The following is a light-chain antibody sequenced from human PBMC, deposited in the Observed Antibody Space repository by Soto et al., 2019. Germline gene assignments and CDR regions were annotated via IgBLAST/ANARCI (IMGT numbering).Light chain of an antibody. CDR3: SSYTTSNTRQIV. V-gene: IGLV2-14*03. CDR2: DVS. Sequence: QSALTKPASVYGSPGGSITISCTGTSSDVGGYNYVSWYQHHPGKAPKLIIYDVSNRPSGVSIRFSGSKSDNTASLTISGLQPEDEADYHCSSYTTSNTRQIVFGTGTKVTVL. CDR1: SSDVGGYNY. J-gene: IGLJ1*01.